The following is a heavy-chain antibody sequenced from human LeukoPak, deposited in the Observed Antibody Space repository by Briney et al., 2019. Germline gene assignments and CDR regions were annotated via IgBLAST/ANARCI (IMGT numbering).Heavy chain of an antibody. V-gene: IGHV1-18*04. CDR3: ARDRFSVSVAGY. CDR1: GYTFTDYG. Sequence: ASVKVSCKASGYTFTDYGLSWVRQAPGQGLEWMGWISVYNGNINYAQKLQGRVTMTTDTSTSTAYVELRSLRSDDTAVYYCARDRFSVSVAGYWGQGTLVTVSS. J-gene: IGHJ4*02. CDR2: ISVYNGNI. D-gene: IGHD2-21*01.